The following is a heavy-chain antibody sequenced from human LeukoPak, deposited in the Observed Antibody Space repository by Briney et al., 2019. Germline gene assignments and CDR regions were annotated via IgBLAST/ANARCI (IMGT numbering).Heavy chain of an antibody. CDR1: GFTFSDYY. V-gene: IGHV3-73*01. Sequence: GGSLRLSCAASGFTFSDYYMSWIRQAPGKGLEWVGRIRSKANSYATAYAASVKGRFTISRDDSKNTAYLQMNSLKTEDTAVYYCTLANYWGQGTLVTVSS. CDR3: TLANY. CDR2: IRSKANSYAT. J-gene: IGHJ4*02.